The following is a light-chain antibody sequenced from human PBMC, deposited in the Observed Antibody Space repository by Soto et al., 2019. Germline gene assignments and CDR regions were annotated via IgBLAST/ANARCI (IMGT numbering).Light chain of an antibody. CDR1: SSNIGAGYE. CDR3: QSYDSSLSGYV. V-gene: IGLV1-40*01. CDR2: ENN. Sequence: QSVLTQPPSVSAAPGQRVTISCTVSSSNIGAGYEAHWYQQVPGTAPKLLIYENNNRPSGVPDRFSGSKSGTSASLAITGLQAEDEAEYYCQSYDSSLSGYVFGTGTKLTVL. J-gene: IGLJ1*01.